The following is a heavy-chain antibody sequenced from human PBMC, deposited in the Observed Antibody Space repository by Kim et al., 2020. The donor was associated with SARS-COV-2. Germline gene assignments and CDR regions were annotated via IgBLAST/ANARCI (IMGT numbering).Heavy chain of an antibody. J-gene: IGHJ6*02. V-gene: IGHV1-24*01. CDR2: FDPEDGET. Sequence: ASVKVSCKVSGYTLTELSMHWVRQAPGKGLEWMGGFDPEDGETIYAQKFQGRVTMTEDTSTDTAYMELSSLRSEDTAVYYCATAIAVAGTTIYYYYGMDVWGQGTTGTVSS. CDR1: GYTLTELS. CDR3: ATAIAVAGTTIYYYYGMDV. D-gene: IGHD6-19*01.